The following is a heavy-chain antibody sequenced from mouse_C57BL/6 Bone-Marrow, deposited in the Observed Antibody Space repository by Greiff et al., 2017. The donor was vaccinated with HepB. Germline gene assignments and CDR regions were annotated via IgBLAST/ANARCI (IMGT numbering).Heavy chain of an antibody. CDR3: ARFITTVVATEYFDV. CDR1: GFTFSDYG. J-gene: IGHJ1*03. V-gene: IGHV5-15*01. D-gene: IGHD1-1*01. CDR2: ISNLAYSI. Sequence: EVKLVESGGGLVQPGGSLKLSCAASGFTFSDYGMAWVRQAPRKGPEWVAFISNLAYSIYYADTVTGRFTISRENAKNTLYLEMSSLRSEDTAMYYCARFITTVVATEYFDVWGTGTTVTVSS.